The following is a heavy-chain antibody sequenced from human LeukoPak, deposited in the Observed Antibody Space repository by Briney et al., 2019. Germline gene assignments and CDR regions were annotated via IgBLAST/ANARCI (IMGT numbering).Heavy chain of an antibody. CDR1: GFTFSSYG. CDR2: IWYDGGNK. J-gene: IGHJ3*02. Sequence: GRSLRLSCAASGFTFSSYGMHWVRQAPGKGLEWVAVIWYDGGNKYYADSVKGRFTISRDNSKNTLYLQMNSLRAEDTAVYYCARVTIQLSARSAFDIWGQGTMVTVSS. D-gene: IGHD5-18*01. CDR3: ARVTIQLSARSAFDI. V-gene: IGHV3-33*01.